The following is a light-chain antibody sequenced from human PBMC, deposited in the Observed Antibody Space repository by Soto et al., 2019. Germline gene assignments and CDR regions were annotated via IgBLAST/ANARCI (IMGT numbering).Light chain of an antibody. V-gene: IGLV2-14*01. Sequence: HSALTQPASVSGSPGQSITISCTGTSSDVGGYNYVSWYQQHPGKAPKLMIYDVNTRPSGVSNRFSGSKSGNTASLTISGLQAEDDADYYCSSCISSIAFGGGTKLTVL. CDR2: DVN. CDR1: SSDVGGYNY. CDR3: SSCISSIA. J-gene: IGLJ2*01.